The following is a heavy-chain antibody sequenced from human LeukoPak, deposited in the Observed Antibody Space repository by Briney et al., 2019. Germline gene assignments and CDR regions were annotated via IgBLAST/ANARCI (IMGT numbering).Heavy chain of an antibody. D-gene: IGHD5-12*01. Sequence: ASVKVSCKASGGTFSSYAISWVRQAPGQGLEWMGWINPNGGGTNYAQKFQGRVTMTRDTSISTAYMELSRLRSDDTAVYYCARGLRGYSYGDYWGQGTLVTVSS. V-gene: IGHV1-2*02. CDR2: INPNGGGT. CDR3: ARGLRGYSYGDY. CDR1: GGTFSSYA. J-gene: IGHJ4*02.